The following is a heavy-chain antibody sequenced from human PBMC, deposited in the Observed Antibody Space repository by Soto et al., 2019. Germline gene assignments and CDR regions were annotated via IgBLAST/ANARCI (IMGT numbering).Heavy chain of an antibody. J-gene: IGHJ4*02. D-gene: IGHD3-3*02. CDR1: GSSINSSGYY. V-gene: IGHV4-39*01. CDR3: ARLPSRHLVDY. Sequence: QLQVQESGPGLVKPSETLSLTCTVSGSSINSSGYYWGWIRQPPGKGLGWIGSMFYGVSTYYNPSLKSRVTVSVDTSKTQFSLNLRSVTAADTAVYYCARLPSRHLVDYWGQGTLVTVSS. CDR2: MFYGVST.